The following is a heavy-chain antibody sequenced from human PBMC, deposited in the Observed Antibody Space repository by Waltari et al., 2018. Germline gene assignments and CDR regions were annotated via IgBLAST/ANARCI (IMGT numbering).Heavy chain of an antibody. D-gene: IGHD2-21*01. V-gene: IGHV3-48*01. J-gene: IGHJ4*02. CDR1: GLKVRDAG. CDR3: ARGCGGYCSSGEYYFDQ. Sequence: EVHLLDSGGRLVQPGGSVRLSWIAPGLKVRDAGILRFRQAPGGGLEWVSYIQNTGHMIYYADSVKGRFTISRDNAQNSVYLQMNSLRAEDTAVYYCARGCGGYCSSGEYYFDQWGQGTLVTVSS. CDR2: IQNTGHMI.